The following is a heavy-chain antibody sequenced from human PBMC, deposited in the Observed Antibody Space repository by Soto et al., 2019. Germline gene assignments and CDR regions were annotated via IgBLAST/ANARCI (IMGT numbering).Heavy chain of an antibody. CDR3: AKERPGGDNWKSLWAFDI. CDR1: GFTFSTYP. Sequence: EVQLLESGGALVQPGGSLRPSCAAPGFTFSTYPMSWSRQPPGKGLEWASAISGRGGRTYYADSVKGRFTISRDNSKNTLYLQMNSLRAEDTAVYYCAKERPGGDNWKSLWAFDIWGQGTMVTVSS. D-gene: IGHD1-20*01. V-gene: IGHV3-23*01. J-gene: IGHJ3*02. CDR2: ISGRGGRT.